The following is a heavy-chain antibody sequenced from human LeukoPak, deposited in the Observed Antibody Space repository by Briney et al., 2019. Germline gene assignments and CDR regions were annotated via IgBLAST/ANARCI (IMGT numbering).Heavy chain of an antibody. J-gene: IGHJ4*02. V-gene: IGHV4-61*02. D-gene: IGHD3-16*01. CDR3: ARGHDHFDY. CDR2: IYTSGNT. Sequence: SQTLSLTCTVSGGSISSGSYYWSWIRQPAGKGLEWVGRIYTSGNTNYNPSLKSRVTISVDTSKNQFSLKLSSVTAADTAVYYCARGHDHFDYWGQGTLVTVSS. CDR1: GGSISSGSYY.